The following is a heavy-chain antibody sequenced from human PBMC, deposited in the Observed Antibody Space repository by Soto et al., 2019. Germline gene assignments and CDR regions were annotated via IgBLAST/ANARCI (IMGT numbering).Heavy chain of an antibody. Sequence: SETLSLTCTVSGDPITSYFWTWLRQPAGKGLEWIGHVFPGGPTSHNSSLKSRVSMSVDTSKNQFSLRLSSVTAADTAVYYCAETTISYHDFLTGYYDRDGYSYGMAVWGPGTTVTVSS. V-gene: IGHV4-4*07. CDR1: GDPITSYF. D-gene: IGHD3-9*01. CDR3: AETTISYHDFLTGYYDRDGYSYGMAV. CDR2: VFPGGPT. J-gene: IGHJ6*02.